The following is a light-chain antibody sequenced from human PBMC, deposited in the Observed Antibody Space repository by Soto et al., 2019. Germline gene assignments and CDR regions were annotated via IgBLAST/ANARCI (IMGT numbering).Light chain of an antibody. CDR3: QQSYSTWT. Sequence: DIQMTQSPSSLSASVGDRVTITCRASQSISRYLNWYQQKPGKAPKLLIYAASNLQTGVPSRFSGSGSGTDFILTISSLQPEDFATYYCQQSYSTWTFGQGTKVDIK. CDR1: QSISRY. V-gene: IGKV1-39*01. J-gene: IGKJ1*01. CDR2: AAS.